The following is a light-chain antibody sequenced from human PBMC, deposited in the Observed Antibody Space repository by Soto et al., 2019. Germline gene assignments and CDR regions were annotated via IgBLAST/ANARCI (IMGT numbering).Light chain of an antibody. CDR1: SSDVGGYNY. V-gene: IGLV2-8*01. J-gene: IGLJ2*01. Sequence: QSALTQPPSASGSPGQSVTISCTGTSSDVGGYNYVSWYQQHPGKAPKLMIYEVSKRPSGVPDRFSGSKSGNTASLTVPGLQAEDEDDYYCSSYAGSNNVVFGGGTKLTVL. CDR3: SSYAGSNNVV. CDR2: EVS.